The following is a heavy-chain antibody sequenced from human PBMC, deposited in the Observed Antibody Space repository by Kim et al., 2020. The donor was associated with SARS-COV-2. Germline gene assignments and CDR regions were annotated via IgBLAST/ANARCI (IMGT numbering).Heavy chain of an antibody. J-gene: IGHJ4*02. CDR2: ISYDGSNK. V-gene: IGHV3-30*04. CDR3: ARGSDIVVVVATLDY. D-gene: IGHD2-15*01. Sequence: GGSLRLSCAASGFTFSSYAMHWVRQAPGKGLEWVAVISYDGSNKYYADSVKGRFTISRDNSKNTLYLQMNSLRAEDTAVYYCARGSDIVVVVATLDYWGQGTLVTVSS. CDR1: GFTFSSYA.